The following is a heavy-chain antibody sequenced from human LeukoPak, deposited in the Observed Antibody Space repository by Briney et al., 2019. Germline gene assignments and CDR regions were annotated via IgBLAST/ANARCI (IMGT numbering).Heavy chain of an antibody. J-gene: IGHJ4*02. CDR1: GGSIRSDY. CDR2: VHHSGTT. Sequence: SETLSLTCSVSGGSIRSDYWSWIRQPPGKGLEWIGYVHHSGTTNYNPSLKSRVTISLDTSKNQFSLRLTSVTAADTGVYHCATAGDRNDLPYWGQGTLVTVSS. D-gene: IGHD1-1*01. CDR3: ATAGDRNDLPY. V-gene: IGHV4-59*01.